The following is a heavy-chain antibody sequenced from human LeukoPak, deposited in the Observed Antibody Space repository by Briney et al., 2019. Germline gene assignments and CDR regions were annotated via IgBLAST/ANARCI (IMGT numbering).Heavy chain of an antibody. V-gene: IGHV3-21*01. CDR2: ISSSSSYI. J-gene: IGHJ6*03. Sequence: GGSLRLSCAASGFTFSSYSMNWVRQAPGKGLEWVSSISSSSSYIYYADSVKGRFTISRDNAKNSLYLQMNSLRAEDTAVYYCARATYYYDPSGYYYYMDVWGKGTTVTVSS. D-gene: IGHD3-22*01. CDR1: GFTFSSYS. CDR3: ARATYYYDPSGYYYYMDV.